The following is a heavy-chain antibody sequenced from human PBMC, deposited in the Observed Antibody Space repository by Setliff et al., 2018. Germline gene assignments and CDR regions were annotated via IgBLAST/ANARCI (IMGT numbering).Heavy chain of an antibody. CDR1: GGSISSSY. Sequence: SETLSLTCSVSGGSISSSYWTWIRQPPGKGLEWIGFIYYSGATTYNPSLKSRVTISVDTSKNQFSLNLNSVTAADTAVYYCARDSPTVVTHIRAFDIWGQGTMVTVSS. CDR2: IYYSGAT. CDR3: ARDSPTVVTHIRAFDI. J-gene: IGHJ3*02. D-gene: IGHD4-17*01. V-gene: IGHV4-59*01.